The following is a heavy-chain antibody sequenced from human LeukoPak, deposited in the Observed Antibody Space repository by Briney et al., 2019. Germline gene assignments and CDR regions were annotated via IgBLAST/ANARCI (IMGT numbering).Heavy chain of an antibody. J-gene: IGHJ6*02. V-gene: IGHV3-23*01. D-gene: IGHD7-27*01. CDR3: AKDISSLGSYYYGMDV. Sequence: PGGSLRLSCAASGFTFSSYAMSWVRQAPGKGLEWVSAISGSGGSTYCADSVKGRFTISRDNSKNTLYLQMNSLRAEDTAVYYCAKDISSLGSYYYGMDVWGQGTTVTVSS. CDR1: GFTFSSYA. CDR2: ISGSGGST.